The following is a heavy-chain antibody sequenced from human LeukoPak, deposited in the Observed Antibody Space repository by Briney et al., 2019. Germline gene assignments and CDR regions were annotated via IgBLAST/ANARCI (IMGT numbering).Heavy chain of an antibody. Sequence: GGSLRLSCAASGFTVSSSYMTWVRQAPGKGLEWVSVIYSGGSTFYADSVKGRFTISRDNSKNTLYLQMNSLRAEDTAVYYCARGPDWYFDLWGRGTLVTVSS. CDR3: ARGPDWYFDL. V-gene: IGHV3-53*01. CDR1: GFTVSSSY. CDR2: IYSGGST. J-gene: IGHJ2*01.